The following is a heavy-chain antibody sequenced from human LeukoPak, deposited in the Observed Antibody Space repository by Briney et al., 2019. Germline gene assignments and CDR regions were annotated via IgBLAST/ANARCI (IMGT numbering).Heavy chain of an antibody. CDR1: GFTVITND. CDR3: ASGSGSYRTPYYYMDV. J-gene: IGHJ6*03. CDR2: LYSDGNT. Sequence: GGSLRLSCAASGFTVITNDMTWVRQAPGKGLEWVSVLYSDGNTKYADSVQGRFTISRDNSKNTLYLEMNSLSPGDTAVYYCASGSGSYRTPYYYMDVWGTGTTVTVSS. V-gene: IGHV3-53*01. D-gene: IGHD3-10*01.